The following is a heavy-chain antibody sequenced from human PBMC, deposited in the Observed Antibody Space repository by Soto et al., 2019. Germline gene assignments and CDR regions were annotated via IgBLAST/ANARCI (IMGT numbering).Heavy chain of an antibody. CDR1: GGSFSGYY. CDR2: INHSGST. J-gene: IGHJ5*02. Sequence: PSETLSLTCAVYGGSFSGYYWSWIRQPPGKGLEWIGEINHSGSTNYNPSLKSRVTISVDTSKNQFSLKLSSVTAADTAVYYCARKGYSSGWYWFDPWRQGTLVTVSS. D-gene: IGHD6-19*01. V-gene: IGHV4-34*01. CDR3: ARKGYSSGWYWFDP.